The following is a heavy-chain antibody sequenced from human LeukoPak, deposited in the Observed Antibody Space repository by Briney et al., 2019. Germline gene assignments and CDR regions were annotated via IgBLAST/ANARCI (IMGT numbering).Heavy chain of an antibody. V-gene: IGHV4-31*03. D-gene: IGHD1-26*01. CDR2: IYYSGTT. J-gene: IGHJ4*02. CDR3: ARVGPGNYSPIGF. Sequence: SETLSLTCTVSGDSISSGGYYWSWIRQHPGKGLEWIGYIYYSGTTYYNPSLKSRVTISVDTSKNQFSLKLNSVTAADTAVYYCARVGPGNYSPIGFWGQGTLVTVSS. CDR1: GDSISSGGYY.